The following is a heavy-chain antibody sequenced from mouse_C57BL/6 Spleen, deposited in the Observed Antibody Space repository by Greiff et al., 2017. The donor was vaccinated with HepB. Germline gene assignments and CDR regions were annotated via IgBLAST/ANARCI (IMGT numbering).Heavy chain of an antibody. CDR3: VRQSPLYYGYAMDY. CDR2: IRSKSNNYAT. CDR1: GFSFNTYA. V-gene: IGHV10-1*01. Sequence: DVHLVESGGGLVQPKGSLKLSCAASGFSFNTYAMNWVRQAPGKGLEWVARIRSKSNNYATYYADSVKDRFTISRDDSESMLYLQMNNLKTEDTAMYYCVRQSPLYYGYAMDYWGQGTSVTVSS. J-gene: IGHJ4*01. D-gene: IGHD1-1*02.